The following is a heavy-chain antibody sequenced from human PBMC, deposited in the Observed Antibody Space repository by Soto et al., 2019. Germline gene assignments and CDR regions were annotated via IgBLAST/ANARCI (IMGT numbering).Heavy chain of an antibody. CDR2: IYYSGST. Sequence: SETLSLTCTVSGGSISSSSYYWGWIRQPPGKGLEWIGSIYYSGSTYYNPSLKSRVTISVDTSKNQFSLKLSSVTAADTAVYYCAREITMIHDAEDWGQGTLVTVSS. CDR1: GGSISSSSYY. V-gene: IGHV4-39*02. CDR3: AREITMIHDAED. D-gene: IGHD3-22*01. J-gene: IGHJ1*01.